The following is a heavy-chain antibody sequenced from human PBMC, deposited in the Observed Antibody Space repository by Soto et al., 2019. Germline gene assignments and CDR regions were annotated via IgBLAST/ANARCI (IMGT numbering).Heavy chain of an antibody. CDR1: GGSISGHY. J-gene: IGHJ5*02. Sequence: SETLSLTCTVSGGSISGHYWSWIRQPPGKGLQYIGYISYSGSTNYNPSLKSRVTISVDTSNNQFSLRLSSVTAADTAVYYCARDVGLQHDTGYYDFWSGKNNCFDPWRQRTLVTVSS. CDR2: ISYSGST. CDR3: ARDVGLQHDTGYYDFWSGKNNCFDP. D-gene: IGHD3-3*01. V-gene: IGHV4-59*11.